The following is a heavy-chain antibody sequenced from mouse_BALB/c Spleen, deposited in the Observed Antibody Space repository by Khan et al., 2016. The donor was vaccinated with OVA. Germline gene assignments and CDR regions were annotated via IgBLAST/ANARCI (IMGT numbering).Heavy chain of an antibody. D-gene: IGHD2-10*01. CDR1: GFSLTDYG. Sequence: QVQLKESGPALVAPSQSLSITCTISGFSLTDYGVHWVRQPPGKGLAWLVVIWSDGSTTYNSALKSRLSISKDNSKSQVFLKMNSLQTDDTAVYYCARQPYYHYYVMDYWGLGTSVTVSS. CDR3: ARQPYYHYYVMDY. CDR2: IWSDGST. J-gene: IGHJ4*01. V-gene: IGHV2-6-1*01.